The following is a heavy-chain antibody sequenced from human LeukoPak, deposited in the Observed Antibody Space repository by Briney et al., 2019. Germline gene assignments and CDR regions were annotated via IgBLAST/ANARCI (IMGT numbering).Heavy chain of an antibody. Sequence: SETLSLTCAVYGGSFSGYYWSWIRQPPGKGLEWIGEINHSGSTNYNPSLKSRVTMSVDTSKNQFSLKLSSVTAADTAVYYCARLTKNDSGSFRFGKKKRGYMDVWGKGTTVTISS. D-gene: IGHD3-10*01. CDR2: INHSGST. CDR1: GGSFSGYY. J-gene: IGHJ6*03. CDR3: ARLTKNDSGSFRFGKKKRGYMDV. V-gene: IGHV4-34*01.